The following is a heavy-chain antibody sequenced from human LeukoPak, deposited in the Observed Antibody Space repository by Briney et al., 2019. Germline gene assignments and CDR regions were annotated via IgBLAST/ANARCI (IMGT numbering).Heavy chain of an antibody. CDR3: ARVKDPGGYYYYYYMDV. Sequence: SETLSLTCAVSGGSISSGGYSWSWIRQPPGKGLEWIGYIYYSGSTYYNPSLKSRVTISVDTSKNQLSLKLSSVTAADTAMYYCARVKDPGGYYYYYYMDVWGKGTTVTVSS. V-gene: IGHV4-30-4*07. CDR1: GGSISSGGYS. CDR2: IYYSGST. D-gene: IGHD3-16*01. J-gene: IGHJ6*03.